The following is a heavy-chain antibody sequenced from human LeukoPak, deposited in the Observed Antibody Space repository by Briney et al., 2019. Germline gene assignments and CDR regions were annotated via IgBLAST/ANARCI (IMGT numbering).Heavy chain of an antibody. CDR2: INHSGST. Sequence: PSETLSLTCAVYGGSFSGYYWTWIRQPPGKGLEWIGEINHSGSTNYNPSLKSRVSISLDTSKNQFSLKLTSVTAADTAVYYCARRSQSNYYDSSRSPVFDPWGQGTLVTVSS. CDR3: ARRSQSNYYDSSRSPVFDP. J-gene: IGHJ5*02. V-gene: IGHV4-34*01. D-gene: IGHD3-22*01. CDR1: GGSFSGYY.